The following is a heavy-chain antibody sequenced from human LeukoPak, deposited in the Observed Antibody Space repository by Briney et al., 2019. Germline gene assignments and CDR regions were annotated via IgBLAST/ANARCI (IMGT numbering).Heavy chain of an antibody. CDR2: TYYRSKWYN. D-gene: IGHD5-12*01. J-gene: IGHJ4*02. CDR1: GDSVSSNSAA. V-gene: IGHV6-1*01. CDR3: ARENEWLRFSALGY. Sequence: PSQTLSLTCAISGDSVSSNSAAWNWIRQSPSRGLEWLGRTYYRSKWYNDYARSVRGRITVNPDTSKNQFSLHLNSVTPEDTAVYYCARENEWLRFSALGYWGQGTLVTVSS.